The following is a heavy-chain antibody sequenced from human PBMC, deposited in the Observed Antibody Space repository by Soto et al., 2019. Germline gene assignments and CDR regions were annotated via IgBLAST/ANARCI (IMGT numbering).Heavy chain of an antibody. D-gene: IGHD6-19*01. V-gene: IGHV3-7*01. CDR2: INIDGTEK. Sequence: EVQLVESGGALVQPGGSLRLSCATSGFTFTHYWMNWVRQAPGKGLEWVANINIDGTEKYYGDSVKGRFTISRDNAKNSLYLQMYSLIDEDMAVYYCARNRGWEMLDYWGQGTLVTVSS. J-gene: IGHJ4*02. CDR3: ARNRGWEMLDY. CDR1: GFTFTHYW.